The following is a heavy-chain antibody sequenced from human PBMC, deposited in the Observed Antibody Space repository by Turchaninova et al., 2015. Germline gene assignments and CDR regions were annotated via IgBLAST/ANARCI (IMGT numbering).Heavy chain of an antibody. Sequence: QVQLVQSGAEVKKPGASVKVSCKASGYTFTSYAMHWVRQAPGQRLGWLGWINTGQGKTKYSQKFQGRVTSTRDTAARTAYMELSRLRSEDTAVYYCARGYGSVISVWFDPWGQGTLVTVSS. V-gene: IGHV1-3*04. D-gene: IGHD3-10*01. J-gene: IGHJ5*02. CDR1: GYTFTSYA. CDR3: ARGYGSVISVWFDP. CDR2: INTGQGKT.